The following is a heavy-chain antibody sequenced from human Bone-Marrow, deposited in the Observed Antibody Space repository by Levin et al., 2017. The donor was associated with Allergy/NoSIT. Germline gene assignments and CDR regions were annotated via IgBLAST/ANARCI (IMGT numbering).Heavy chain of an antibody. Sequence: GGSLRLSCAASGFTFSSYSMNWVRQAPGKGLEWVSSISSSSSHIYYADSVKGRFTITRDNAKNSLYLQMNSLRAEDTAVYYCAKSADSSGWYWFDPWGQGTLVTVSS. CDR1: GFTFSSYS. J-gene: IGHJ5*02. D-gene: IGHD6-19*01. CDR2: ISSSSSHI. V-gene: IGHV3-21*01. CDR3: AKSADSSGWYWFDP.